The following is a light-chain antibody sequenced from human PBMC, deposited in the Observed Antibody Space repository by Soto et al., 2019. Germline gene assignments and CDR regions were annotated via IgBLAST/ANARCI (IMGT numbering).Light chain of an antibody. Sequence: EIVMTQSPATLSVSPGERVTLSCRVSQSVAGHLAWYQQKPGQAPRLIISGASTRATGIPARFSGRGSGTEFTFTISSLQSEDSAVYYCHQYHYWWTFGQGTKVEIK. CDR3: HQYHYWWT. CDR1: QSVAGH. V-gene: IGKV3-15*01. CDR2: GAS. J-gene: IGKJ1*01.